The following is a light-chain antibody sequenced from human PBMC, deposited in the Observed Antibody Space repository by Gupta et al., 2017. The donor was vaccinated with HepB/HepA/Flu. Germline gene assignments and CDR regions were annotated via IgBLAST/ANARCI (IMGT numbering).Light chain of an antibody. CDR1: QSISSW. J-gene: IGKJ4*01. CDR2: KAS. Sequence: DIQMTQSPSTLSASVGDRVTITCRASQSISSWLAWYQQKPGKAPKFLIYKASKVESGVPSRFSGSGSGTEFTLTISGLQPDDFAIYYCQQYLTFPLTFGGGTKVEIK. CDR3: QQYLTFPLT. V-gene: IGKV1-5*03.